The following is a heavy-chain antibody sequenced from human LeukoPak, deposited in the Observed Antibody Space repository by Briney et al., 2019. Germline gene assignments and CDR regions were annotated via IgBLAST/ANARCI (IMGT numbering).Heavy chain of an antibody. Sequence: QPGGSLRLSCAASRFTFSSYAMSWVRQPPGMRLEWVSTIGGSGGGIYYADSVKGRFTISGDNSQSTLYLQMINLRAEDAAVYYCAKYRGFGDSYDSWGQGTLVTVSS. CDR3: AKYRGFGDSYDS. V-gene: IGHV3-23*01. CDR1: RFTFSSYA. D-gene: IGHD3-10*01. CDR2: IGGSGGGI. J-gene: IGHJ4*02.